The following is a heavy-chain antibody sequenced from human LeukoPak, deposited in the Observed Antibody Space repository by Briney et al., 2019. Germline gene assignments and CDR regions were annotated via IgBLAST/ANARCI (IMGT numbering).Heavy chain of an antibody. Sequence: GGSLRLSCAASGFTFSAYDMNWVRQAPGKGLKWLSYISSSSTTRYHADSVKGRFTISRDNAKNSLYLQMNSLRAEDTGVYYCARWNLGSDYWGQGTLVTVSS. CDR3: ARWNLGSDY. CDR2: ISSSSTTR. CDR1: GFTFSAYD. V-gene: IGHV3-48*04. J-gene: IGHJ4*02. D-gene: IGHD1-1*01.